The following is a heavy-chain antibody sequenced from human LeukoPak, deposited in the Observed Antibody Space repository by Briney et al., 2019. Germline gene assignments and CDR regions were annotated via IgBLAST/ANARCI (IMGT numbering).Heavy chain of an antibody. D-gene: IGHD3-3*01. Sequence: ASAKVSCKASGYTFTSCGISWVRQAPGQGLEWMGWISAYNGNTNYAQKLQGRVTMTTDTSTSTAYMELRSLRSDDKAVYYCARCLRFLEWFPNAFDIWGQGTMVTVSS. CDR1: GYTFTSCG. V-gene: IGHV1-18*01. J-gene: IGHJ3*02. CDR2: ISAYNGNT. CDR3: ARCLRFLEWFPNAFDI.